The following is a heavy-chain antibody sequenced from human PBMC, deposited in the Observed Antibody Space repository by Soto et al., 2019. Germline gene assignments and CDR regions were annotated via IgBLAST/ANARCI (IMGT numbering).Heavy chain of an antibody. J-gene: IGHJ4*02. Sequence: SETLSLTCSVSGGSVSSGYYSWNWIRQPPGKGLEWIGYINYSGVTHYNPSLKSRVTISVDTSKNQFSLKVGSVTAADTALYYCARGPPEGPISPSDYWGQGTLVTVSS. CDR3: ARGPPEGPISPSDY. CDR2: INYSGVT. CDR1: GGSVSSGYYS. V-gene: IGHV4-61*01.